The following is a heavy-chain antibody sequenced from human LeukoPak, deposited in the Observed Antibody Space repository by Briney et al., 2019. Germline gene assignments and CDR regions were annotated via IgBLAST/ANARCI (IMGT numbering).Heavy chain of an antibody. CDR1: GFTFSSYS. V-gene: IGHV3-21*01. Sequence: GGSLRLSCAASGFTFSSYSLNWVRQAPGRGLEWVSSISRTSTYIYYADLVKGRFTISRDNAENSLHLQMNSLTAEDTAVYYCTRSGPTVDSDYWGQGTLVTVFS. CDR2: ISRTSTYI. CDR3: TRSGPTVDSDY. J-gene: IGHJ4*02. D-gene: IGHD4-23*01.